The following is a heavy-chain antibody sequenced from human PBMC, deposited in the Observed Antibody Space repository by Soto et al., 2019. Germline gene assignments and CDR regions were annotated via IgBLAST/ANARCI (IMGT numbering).Heavy chain of an antibody. CDR1: GGGNLRDYR. V-gene: IGHV1-69*01. Sequence: QVQLVQSGAEVKKPGSSVQVSCKASGGGNLRDYRTTWVRQAPGQGLEWMGGIIPKLGSANYAQNFQGRVTIIADESTSTVYMELRSLRSEDTAVYYCARGGGGYNLGAVYWGHGTPVTVSS. CDR2: IIPKLGSA. J-gene: IGHJ4*01. D-gene: IGHD5-12*01. CDR3: ARGGGGYNLGAVY.